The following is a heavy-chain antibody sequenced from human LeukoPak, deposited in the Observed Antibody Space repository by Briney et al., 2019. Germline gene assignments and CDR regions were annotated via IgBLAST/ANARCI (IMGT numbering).Heavy chain of an antibody. D-gene: IGHD1-14*01. J-gene: IGHJ3*02. CDR2: INPSGGST. CDR1: GYTFTSYY. CDR3: ARSPPSIYRTPDAFDI. V-gene: IGHV1-46*01. Sequence: ASVKVSCKASGYTFTSYYMHWVRQAPGQGLEWMGIINPSGGSTSYAQKFQGRVTMTRDTSTSTVYMELSSLRSEDTAVYYCARSPPSIYRTPDAFDIWGQGTMVTVSS.